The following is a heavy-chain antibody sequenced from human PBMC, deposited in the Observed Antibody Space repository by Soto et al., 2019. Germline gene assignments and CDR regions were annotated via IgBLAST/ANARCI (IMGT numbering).Heavy chain of an antibody. J-gene: IGHJ4*02. Sequence: QVQLQQWGAGLLKPSETLSLTCAVYGGSFSGYYWSWIRQPPGKGLEWIGEINHSGSTNYNPSLESRVTISVDTSKHQFSLKLSSVTAADTAVYYCARGEVLSGSPLDDWGQGTLVTVSS. V-gene: IGHV4-34*01. D-gene: IGHD5-12*01. CDR2: INHSGST. CDR1: GGSFSGYY. CDR3: ARGEVLSGSPLDD.